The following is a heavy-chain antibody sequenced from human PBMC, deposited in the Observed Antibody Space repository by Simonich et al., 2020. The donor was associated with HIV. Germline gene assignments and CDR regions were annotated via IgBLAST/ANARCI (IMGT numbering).Heavy chain of an antibody. J-gene: IGHJ1*01. CDR2: INHSGST. V-gene: IGHV4-34*01. Sequence: QVQLQQWGAGLLKPSETLSLTCAVYGVSFSGYYWSCIRQPPGKGLGWIGEINHSGSTNYNPSLKSRVTISVDTSKNQFSLKLSSVTAADTAVYYCARLTAGGLGEYFQHWGQGTLVTVSS. CDR3: ARLTAGGLGEYFQH. CDR1: GVSFSGYY. D-gene: IGHD6-13*01.